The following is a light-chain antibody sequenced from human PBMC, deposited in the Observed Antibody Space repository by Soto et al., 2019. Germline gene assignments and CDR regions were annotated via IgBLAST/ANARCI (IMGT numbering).Light chain of an antibody. CDR1: NNGSKS. J-gene: IGLJ2*01. V-gene: IGLV3-21*04. CDR2: YDS. CDR3: QVWDSSSDRVV. Sequence: SYELTQPHSVSVAPGKTARITCGGNNNGSKSVHWYQQKPGQAPVLVIYYDSDRPSGIPERFSGSNSGNTATLTISRVEAGDEADYFCQVWDSSSDRVVFGGGTELTVL.